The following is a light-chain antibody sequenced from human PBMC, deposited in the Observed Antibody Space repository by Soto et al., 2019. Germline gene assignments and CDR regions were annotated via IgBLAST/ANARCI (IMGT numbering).Light chain of an antibody. CDR3: QQSYSTPPT. Sequence: IQLAQSPSSLSASVGDRVTITCRASQDISNSLAWYQQKPGKAPRLLISAASTLLSGLPSRFSGSGSGTDFTLTISSLQTEDFATYYCQQSYSTPPTFGQGTKVDIK. J-gene: IGKJ1*01. CDR1: QDISNS. V-gene: IGKV1-39*01. CDR2: AAS.